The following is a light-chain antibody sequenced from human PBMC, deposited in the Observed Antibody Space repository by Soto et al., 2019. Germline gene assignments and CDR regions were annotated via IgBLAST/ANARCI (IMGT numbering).Light chain of an antibody. CDR2: SNN. V-gene: IGLV1-44*01. J-gene: IGLJ2*01. CDR1: YSNIGSNT. CDR3: GAWDDSLNSPRML. Sequence: QSVLTQPPSVSATPGQRVTIACYGTYSNIGSNTVAWYQRLPGTAPKLLIYSNNERPSGVPDRFSGSKSGSSASLAISGLESEDEADYYWGAWDDSLNSPRMLFGGGTKLTVL.